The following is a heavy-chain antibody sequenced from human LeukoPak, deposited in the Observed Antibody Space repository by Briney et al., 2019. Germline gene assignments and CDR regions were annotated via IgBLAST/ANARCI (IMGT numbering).Heavy chain of an antibody. CDR1: GGSISSSSYY. Sequence: PSETLSLTCTVSGGSISSSSYYWGWIRQPPGKGLEWIGSIYYSGSTYYNPPLKSRVTISVDTSKNQFSLKLSSVTAADTAVYYCRAYCSSTSCYGSLFDYWGQGTLVTVSS. J-gene: IGHJ4*02. D-gene: IGHD2-2*01. CDR3: RAYCSSTSCYGSLFDY. V-gene: IGHV4-39*01. CDR2: IYYSGST.